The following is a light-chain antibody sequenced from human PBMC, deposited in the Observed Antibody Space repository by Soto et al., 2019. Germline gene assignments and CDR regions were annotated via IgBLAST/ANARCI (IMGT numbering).Light chain of an antibody. CDR2: AAS. CDR3: QQYNNWPRT. V-gene: IGKV3-20*01. J-gene: IGKJ1*01. Sequence: IVLMQSPDTLSLSPGERATLSCRASQTVSSSFLAWYQQTPGQAPRLLIYAASSRATGIPDRFSGSGSGTDFTLTISSLQSEDFAVYYCQQYNNWPRTFGQGTKVDIK. CDR1: QTVSSSF.